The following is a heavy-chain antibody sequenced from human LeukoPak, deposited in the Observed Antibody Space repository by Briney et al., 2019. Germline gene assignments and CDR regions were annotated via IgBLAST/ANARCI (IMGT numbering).Heavy chain of an antibody. CDR1: GYTFTGYY. CDR2: INPNSGGT. D-gene: IGHD3-3*01. Sequence: ASVKVSCKASGYTFTGYYMHWVRQAPGQGLEWMGWINPNSGGTNYAQKFQGRVTMTRDTSISTAYMELSRLRSDDTAVYYCARNDRDLEWLLDYWGQGTLVTVSS. V-gene: IGHV1-2*02. CDR3: ARNDRDLEWLLDY. J-gene: IGHJ4*02.